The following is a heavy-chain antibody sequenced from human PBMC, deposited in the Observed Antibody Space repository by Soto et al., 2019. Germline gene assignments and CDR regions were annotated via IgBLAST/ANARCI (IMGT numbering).Heavy chain of an antibody. V-gene: IGHV1-18*04. CDR2: ISAYNGNT. CDR3: ARGVRRYYDSSGYLNWFDP. D-gene: IGHD3-22*01. CDR1: GYTFTSYG. J-gene: IGHJ5*02. Sequence: GASVQVSCKASGYTFTSYGISWVRQAPGQGLEWMGWISAYNGNTNYAQKLQGRVTMTTDTSTSTAYMELRSLRSDDTAVYYCARGVRRYYDSSGYLNWFDPWGQGTLGTVSS.